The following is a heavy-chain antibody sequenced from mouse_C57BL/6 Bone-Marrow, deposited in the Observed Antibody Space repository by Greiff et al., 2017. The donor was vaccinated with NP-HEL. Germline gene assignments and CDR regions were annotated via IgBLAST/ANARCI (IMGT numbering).Heavy chain of an antibody. CDR1: GYTFTDYY. J-gene: IGHJ2*01. CDR3: ARIGTTVHFDY. CDR2: IFPGSGST. Sequence: VQLQQSGPELVKPGASVKISCKASGYTFTDYYINWVKQRPGQGLEWIGWIFPGSGSTYYNEKFKGKATLTVAKSSSTAYMLLSRLSSEDSAVYFCARIGTTVHFDYWGQGTTLTVSS. D-gene: IGHD1-1*01. V-gene: IGHV1-75*01.